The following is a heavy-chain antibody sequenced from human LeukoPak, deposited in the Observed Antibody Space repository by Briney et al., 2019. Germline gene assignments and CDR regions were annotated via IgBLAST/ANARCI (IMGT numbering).Heavy chain of an antibody. J-gene: IGHJ2*01. D-gene: IGHD1/OR15-1a*01. V-gene: IGHV3-7*01. CDR2: IEKDGSEA. CDR1: GFTLSHYW. Sequence: GGSLRLSCTASGFTLSHYWMTWVRQAPGKGLEWVAKIEKDGSEAYYVDSVKGRFTISRDNAENSLYLQMNNLRAEDTAVYSCARAGVTNQLGQTYWYFDLWGRGTLVTVSS. CDR3: ARAGVTNQLGQTYWYFDL.